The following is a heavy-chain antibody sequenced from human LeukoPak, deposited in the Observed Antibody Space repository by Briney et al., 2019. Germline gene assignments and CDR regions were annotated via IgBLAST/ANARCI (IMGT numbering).Heavy chain of an antibody. V-gene: IGHV3-48*03. D-gene: IGHD3-10*01. CDR3: ARDLITMVRGASTYYYSYGMDV. Sequence: GGSLRLSCAASGFTFSSYEMNWVRQAPGKGLEWVSYISSSGSTIYYADSVKGRFTISRDNAKNSLYLQMNSLRAEDTAVYYCARDLITMVRGASTYYYSYGMDVWGQETTVTVSS. J-gene: IGHJ6*02. CDR1: GFTFSSYE. CDR2: ISSSGSTI.